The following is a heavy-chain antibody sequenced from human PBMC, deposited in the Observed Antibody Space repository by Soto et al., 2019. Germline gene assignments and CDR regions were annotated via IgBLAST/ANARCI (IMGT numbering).Heavy chain of an antibody. CDR3: ARGVRAVAGNPYYFDY. CDR2: INAGNGNT. D-gene: IGHD6-19*01. CDR1: GYTFTSYA. J-gene: IGHJ4*02. V-gene: IGHV1-3*01. Sequence: ASVKVSCKASGYTFTSYAMHWVRQAPGQRLEWMGWINAGNGNTKYSQKFQGRVTITRDTSASTAYMELSSLRSEDTAVYYCARGVRAVAGNPYYFDYWGQGTLVTVSS.